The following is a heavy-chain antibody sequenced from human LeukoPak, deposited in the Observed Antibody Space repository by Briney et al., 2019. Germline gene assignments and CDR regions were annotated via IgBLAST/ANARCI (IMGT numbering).Heavy chain of an antibody. CDR3: ANADSDGHFDY. V-gene: IGHV3-30*18. D-gene: IGHD2-15*01. Sequence: GRSLRLSCAASGFTFSSYGMHWVRQAPGKGLEWVAVISYDGSNKYYADSVKGRFTISRENSKNTLYLQMNSLRAEDTAVYYCANADSDGHFDYWGQGTLVTVSS. J-gene: IGHJ4*02. CDR2: ISYDGSNK. CDR1: GFTFSSYG.